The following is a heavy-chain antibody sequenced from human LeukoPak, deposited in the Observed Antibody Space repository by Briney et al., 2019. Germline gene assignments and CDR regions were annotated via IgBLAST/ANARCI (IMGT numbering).Heavy chain of an antibody. CDR3: ARGTSRLVFYYFDY. V-gene: IGHV3-30*04. J-gene: IGHJ4*02. Sequence: GGSLRLSCAASGFTFSSYAMHWVRQAPGKGLEWVTVISYDGSNKYYADSVKGRFTISRDNSKNTLHLQMNSLRAEDTAVYYCARGTSRLVFYYFDYWGQGTLVTVSS. CDR2: ISYDGSNK. CDR1: GFTFSSYA. D-gene: IGHD6-6*01.